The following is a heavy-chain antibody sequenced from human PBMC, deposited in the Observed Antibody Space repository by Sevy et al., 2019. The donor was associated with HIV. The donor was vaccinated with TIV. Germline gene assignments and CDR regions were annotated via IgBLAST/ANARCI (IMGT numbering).Heavy chain of an antibody. D-gene: IGHD3-22*01. CDR3: AKGLYYYESSGYYKGKGHYFQH. J-gene: IGHJ1*01. CDR2: ITWKSESV. Sequence: GGSLRLSCAASGFMFDDYVMHWVRQAPGKGPEWVSRITWKSESVDYADSVKGRFTISRDNDKNSLYLQMNSLRPEDAALYYCAKGLYYYESSGYYKGKGHYFQHWGQGTLVTVSS. CDR1: GFMFDDYV. V-gene: IGHV3-9*01.